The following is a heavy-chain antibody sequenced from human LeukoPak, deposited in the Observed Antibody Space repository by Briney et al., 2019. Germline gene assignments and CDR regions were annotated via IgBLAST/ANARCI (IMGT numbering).Heavy chain of an antibody. CDR2: ISGSGGSA. Sequence: TGGSLRLSCAASGFTFSSYVMSWVRQAPGKGLEWVSAISGSGGSAYYADSVKGRFSISRDNSKNTLYLLMNSLRAEDTAVYYCARPPHTIFGVVTYYFDYWGQGTLVTVSS. J-gene: IGHJ4*02. D-gene: IGHD3-3*01. CDR1: GFTFSSYV. CDR3: ARPPHTIFGVVTYYFDY. V-gene: IGHV3-23*01.